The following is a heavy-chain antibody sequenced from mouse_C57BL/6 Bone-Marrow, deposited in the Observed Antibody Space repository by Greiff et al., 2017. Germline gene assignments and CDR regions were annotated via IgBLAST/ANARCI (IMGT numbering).Heavy chain of an antibody. J-gene: IGHJ4*01. CDR2: ISSGSSTI. CDR1: GFTFSDYG. D-gene: IGHD2-13*01. Sequence: DVQLVESGGGLVKPGGSLKLSCAASGFTFSDYGMHWVRQAPEKGLEWVAYISSGSSTIYYADTVKGRFTISRDNAKNTLFLQLTSLRSEDTAMXFCESGVYYGVYSMHYGGLGISDTVSS. CDR3: ESGVYYGVYSMHY. V-gene: IGHV5-17*01.